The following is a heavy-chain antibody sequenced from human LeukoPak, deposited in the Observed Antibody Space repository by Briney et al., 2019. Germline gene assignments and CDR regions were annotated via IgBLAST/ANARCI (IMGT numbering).Heavy chain of an antibody. Sequence: GGSMRLSCAASGFTFSSYEMNWVRQAPGKGLEWVSYISSSGRTIYYADSVKGRFTISRDNAKNSLYLQMNSLRAEDTAVYYCASPGSYYEARDYWGQGTLVTVSS. J-gene: IGHJ4*02. D-gene: IGHD1-26*01. CDR2: ISSSGRTI. V-gene: IGHV3-48*03. CDR1: GFTFSSYE. CDR3: ASPGSYYEARDY.